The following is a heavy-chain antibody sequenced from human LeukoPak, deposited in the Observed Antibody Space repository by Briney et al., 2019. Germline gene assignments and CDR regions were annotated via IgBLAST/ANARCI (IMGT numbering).Heavy chain of an antibody. CDR1: GGTFSSYA. CDR2: ISAYNGNT. Sequence: GASVKVSCEASGGTFSSYAISWVRQAPGQGLEWMGWISAYNGNTNYAQKLQGRVTMTTDTSTSTAYMELRSLRSDDTAVYYCASTFLSGSDAFDIWGQGTMVTVSS. CDR3: ASTFLSGSDAFDI. D-gene: IGHD3-10*01. V-gene: IGHV1-18*01. J-gene: IGHJ3*02.